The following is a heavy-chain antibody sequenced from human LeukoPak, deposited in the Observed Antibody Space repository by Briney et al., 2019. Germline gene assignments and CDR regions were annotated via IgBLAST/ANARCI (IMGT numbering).Heavy chain of an antibody. CDR3: SYNMDV. Sequence: GGSLRLSCAASGFSFTNTWMNWVRQAPGKGLEWVGRIKGKSDGGTTHYAAPVKGRFTISRDDSKNMLFLQMNTLKTEDTAMYYCSYNMDVWGPGTTVTVSS. J-gene: IGHJ6*02. CDR2: IKGKSDGGTT. V-gene: IGHV3-15*06. CDR1: GFSFTNTW. D-gene: IGHD1-1*01.